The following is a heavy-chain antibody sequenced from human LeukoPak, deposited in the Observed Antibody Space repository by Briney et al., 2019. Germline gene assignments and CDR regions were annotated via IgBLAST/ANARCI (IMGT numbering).Heavy chain of an antibody. V-gene: IGHV3-53*01. CDR2: IYSGGST. CDR1: GFTFSSYA. J-gene: IGHJ4*02. CDR3: ARENKVRGVTYSFDY. D-gene: IGHD3-10*01. Sequence: GGSLRLSCAASGFTFSSYAMSWVRQAPGKGLEWVSVIYSGGSTYYADSVKGRFTISRDNSKNTLYLQMNSLRAEDTAVYYCARENKVRGVTYSFDYWGQGTLVTVSS.